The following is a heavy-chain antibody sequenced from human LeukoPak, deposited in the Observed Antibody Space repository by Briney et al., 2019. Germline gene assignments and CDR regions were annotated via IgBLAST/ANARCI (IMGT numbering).Heavy chain of an antibody. CDR3: ARHEEEDGYNAKTFDF. J-gene: IGHJ4*02. Sequence: SETLSLTCTVSGVSISSSNNFWGWIRQPPGKGLEWIGSIHYRGTTYYVPSLKSRVTISVDTSKNQFSLKVSSVTAADTAVYYCARHEEEDGYNAKTFDFWGQGTLVTVSS. D-gene: IGHD5-24*01. V-gene: IGHV4-39*01. CDR1: GVSISSSNNF. CDR2: IHYRGTT.